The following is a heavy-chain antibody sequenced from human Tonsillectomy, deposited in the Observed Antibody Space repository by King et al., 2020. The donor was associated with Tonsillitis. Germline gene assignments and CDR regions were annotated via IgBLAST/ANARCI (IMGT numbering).Heavy chain of an antibody. CDR2: INPNSGDT. D-gene: IGHD3-22*01. J-gene: IGHJ1*01. V-gene: IGHV1-2*02. CDR3: ATNALGSDSSAYRDFRH. CDR1: ADTFAGHF. Sequence: AQLVQSGAELRKPGASVSVSCRTSADTFAGHFVHWVRQAPGQGLEWMGWINPNSGDTHYARKFQGRVTMSGDVSDTTAYMGLSSLGPDDSAGYYCATNALGSDSSAYRDFRHWGQGTLVTVSS.